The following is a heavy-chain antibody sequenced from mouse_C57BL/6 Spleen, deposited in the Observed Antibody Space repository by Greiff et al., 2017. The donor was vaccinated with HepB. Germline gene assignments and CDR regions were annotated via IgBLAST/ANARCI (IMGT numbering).Heavy chain of an antibody. Sequence: VQLQQSGAELVRPGASVKLSCTASGFNIKDYYMHWVKQRPEQGLEWIGRIDPEDGDTEYAPKFQGKATMTADTSSNTAYLQLRSLTSEDTAVYYCTTDYYYGSSWFAYWGQGTLVTVSA. CDR3: TTDYYYGSSWFAY. CDR1: GFNIKDYY. V-gene: IGHV14-1*01. CDR2: IDPEDGDT. J-gene: IGHJ3*01. D-gene: IGHD1-1*01.